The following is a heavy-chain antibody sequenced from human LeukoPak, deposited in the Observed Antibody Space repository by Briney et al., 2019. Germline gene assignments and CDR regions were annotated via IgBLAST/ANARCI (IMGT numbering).Heavy chain of an antibody. V-gene: IGHV3-33*01. CDR3: ARDSGHFTRGTSASDL. J-gene: IGHJ3*01. Sequence: GGSLRLSCTASGFIFSNYGFHWVRQAPGKGLEWVAVIWYDGSKQYYADSVKGRFTISRDSSKNTLYLQVNSLRAEDTAVYYCARDSGHFTRGTSASDLCGQGTMVTVSS. D-gene: IGHD3-10*01. CDR1: GFIFSNYG. CDR2: IWYDGSKQ.